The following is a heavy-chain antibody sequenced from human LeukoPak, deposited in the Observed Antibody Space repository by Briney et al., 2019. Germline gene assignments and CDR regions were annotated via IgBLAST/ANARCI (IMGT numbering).Heavy chain of an antibody. D-gene: IGHD3-22*01. CDR3: ASWYYDSSGYHTLDY. V-gene: IGHV1-46*01. Sequence: ASVKVSCKASGYTFTSYYMHWVRQAPGQGLELMGLINPSGGSTSYAQKFQGRVTMTRDMSTSTVYMELSSLRSEDTAVYYCASWYYDSSGYHTLDYWGQGTLVTVSS. J-gene: IGHJ4*02. CDR1: GYTFTSYY. CDR2: INPSGGST.